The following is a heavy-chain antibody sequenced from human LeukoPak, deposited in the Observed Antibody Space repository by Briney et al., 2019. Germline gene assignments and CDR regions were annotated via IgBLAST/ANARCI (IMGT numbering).Heavy chain of an antibody. CDR2: IWYDGSNI. V-gene: IGHV3-33*08. CDR1: GFTFTNYA. CDR3: ARARNDYDSNGFSLLEY. Sequence: GGSLRLSCAASGFTFTNYAMNWVRQAPGKGLEWVAVIWYDGSNIWYADSVKGRFTISRDNSKNTLYLQMNSLRAEDTALYYCARARNDYDSNGFSLLEYWGQGTLVTVSS. D-gene: IGHD3-22*01. J-gene: IGHJ4*02.